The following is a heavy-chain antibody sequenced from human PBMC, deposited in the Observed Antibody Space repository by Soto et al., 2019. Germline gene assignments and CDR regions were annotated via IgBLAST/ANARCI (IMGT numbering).Heavy chain of an antibody. Sequence: ASVKVSCKASGYTFTGYYMHWVRQAPGQGLEWMGWINPNSGGTNYAQKFQGRVTMTRDTSISTAYMELSRLRSDDTAVYYCARDRPDYYGSGSCTGGGMDVWGQGTSVTVSS. CDR1: GYTFTGYY. CDR2: INPNSGGT. V-gene: IGHV1-2*02. D-gene: IGHD3-10*01. CDR3: ARDRPDYYGSGSCTGGGMDV. J-gene: IGHJ6*02.